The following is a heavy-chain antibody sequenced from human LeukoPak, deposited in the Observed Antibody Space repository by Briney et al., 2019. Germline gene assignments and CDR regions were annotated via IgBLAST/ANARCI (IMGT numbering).Heavy chain of an antibody. D-gene: IGHD2-2*01. J-gene: IGHJ5*02. V-gene: IGHV3-23*01. CDR1: GFISSTSA. CDR2: ISGSGGST. CDR3: AKDMIVVPAAPRTEFDP. Sequence: GGSLRLSCSASGFISSTSAMNWVRQAPGKGLEWVSAISGSGGSTYYADSVKGRFTISRDNSKNTLYLQMNSLRAEDTAVYYCAKDMIVVPAAPRTEFDPWGQGTLVTVSS.